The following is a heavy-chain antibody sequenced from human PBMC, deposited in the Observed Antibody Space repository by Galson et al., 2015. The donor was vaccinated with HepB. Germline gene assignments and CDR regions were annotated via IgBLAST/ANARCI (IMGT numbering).Heavy chain of an antibody. V-gene: IGHV3-30*03. D-gene: IGHD2-8*02. CDR2: ISYDGNKK. J-gene: IGHJ1*01. Sequence: SLRLSCAASGFTFSSYGMHWVRQAPGKGLEWVAVISYDGNKKYYGDSGKGRFTISRDNSENTLSLQMNSLRVEDTAVYYCARVVPQHSAAWSPQPWGQAPLAPASS. CDR3: ARVVPQHSAAWSPQP. CDR1: GFTFSSYG.